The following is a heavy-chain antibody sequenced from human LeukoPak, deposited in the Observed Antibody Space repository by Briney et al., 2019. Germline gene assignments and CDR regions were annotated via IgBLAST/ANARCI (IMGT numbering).Heavy chain of an antibody. V-gene: IGHV1-2*02. CDR3: ARGSHYDILTGYPYYYYMDV. J-gene: IGHJ6*03. Sequence: ASVKVSCKASGYTFTGYYMHWVRQAPGQGLEWMGWINPNSGGTNYAQKFQGRVTMTRDTSISTAYMELSRLRSDDTAVYYCARGSHYDILTGYPYYYYMDVWGKGTTVTISS. CDR1: GYTFTGYY. D-gene: IGHD3-9*01. CDR2: INPNSGGT.